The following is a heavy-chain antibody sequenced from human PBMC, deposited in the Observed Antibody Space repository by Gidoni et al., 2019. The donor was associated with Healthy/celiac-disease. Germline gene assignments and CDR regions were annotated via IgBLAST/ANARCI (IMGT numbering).Heavy chain of an antibody. CDR3: ARGTVRGVIRYYFDY. CDR1: GFSLSTSGMC. V-gene: IGHV2-70*01. D-gene: IGHD3-10*01. J-gene: IGHJ4*02. CDR2: IDWDDDK. Sequence: QVTLRESGPALVKPTQTLPLTCTFSGFSLSTSGMCVSLIRQPPGKALAWLALIDWDDDKYYSTSLKARLTISKDTYKTLLILTMTNMAPVDTATYYCARGTVRGVIRYYFDYWGQGTLVTVSS.